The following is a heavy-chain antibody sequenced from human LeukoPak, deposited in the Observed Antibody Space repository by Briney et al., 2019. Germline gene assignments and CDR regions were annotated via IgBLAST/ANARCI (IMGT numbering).Heavy chain of an antibody. V-gene: IGHV1-18*01. CDR1: GYSFNRYG. D-gene: IGHD6-13*01. J-gene: IGHJ6*03. Sequence: ASVTVPYKASGYSFNRYGINWVRQAPGQGLAGMGWINTHSGNTNYAQKFQGRVTMTTDTSTSTAYMELKSLRSDDTAVYYCARGVGIAAVGSFYYYMDVWGKGTTVTVSS. CDR2: INTHSGNT. CDR3: ARGVGIAAVGSFYYYMDV.